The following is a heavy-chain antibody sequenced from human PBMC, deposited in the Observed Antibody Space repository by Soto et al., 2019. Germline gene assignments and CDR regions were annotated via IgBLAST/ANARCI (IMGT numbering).Heavy chain of an antibody. D-gene: IGHD6-6*01. J-gene: IGHJ5*02. CDR3: ARGQQLVANWLDP. Sequence: GALRLSCAASGFPFSDSYMAWIRQAPGKGLEEIATISSTGSTPYYADSVKGRFTISRDNAQNSLYLEMNNLRAEDTAVYYCARGQQLVANWLDPWGQGILVTVSS. CDR1: GFPFSDSY. V-gene: IGHV3-11*01. CDR2: ISSTGSTP.